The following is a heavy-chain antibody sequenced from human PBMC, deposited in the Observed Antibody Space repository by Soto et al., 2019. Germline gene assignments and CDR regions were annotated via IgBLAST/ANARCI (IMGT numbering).Heavy chain of an antibody. V-gene: IGHV3-23*01. CDR1: GFTFINYA. D-gene: IGHD2-2*01. CDR3: ARKILGSTSRPNYWYFDL. J-gene: IGHJ2*01. CDR2: ISGGGDAT. Sequence: EVQLLESGGGLVQPGGSLRLSCAGSGFTFINYAMNWVRQAPGKGLEWVSSISGGGDATFFADSVRGRFTISRYNSKNTVTLQMNSLGVDDTAVYYCARKILGSTSRPNYWYFDLWGRGTLVTVSP.